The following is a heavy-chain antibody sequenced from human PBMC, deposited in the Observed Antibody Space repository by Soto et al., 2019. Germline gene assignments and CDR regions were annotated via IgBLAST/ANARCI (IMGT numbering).Heavy chain of an antibody. CDR3: ARGVVKVRYYYYYYGMDV. CDR1: GYTFTSYD. D-gene: IGHD3-22*01. Sequence: ASVKVSCKASGYTFTSYDINWVRQATGQGLEWMGWMNPNSGNTGYAQKFQGRVTMTRNTSISTAYMELSSLRSEDTAVYYCARGVVKVRYYYYYYGMDVWGQGTTVTVSS. CDR2: MNPNSGNT. J-gene: IGHJ6*02. V-gene: IGHV1-8*01.